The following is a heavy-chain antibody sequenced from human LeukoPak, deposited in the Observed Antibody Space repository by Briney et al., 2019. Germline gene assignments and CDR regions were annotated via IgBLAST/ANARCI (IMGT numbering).Heavy chain of an antibody. J-gene: IGHJ4*02. D-gene: IGHD4-17*01. CDR3: AREMYGDYGFDY. CDR1: GFTFSRYN. V-gene: IGHV3-21*01. CDR2: ISSSSTYL. Sequence: PGGSLRLSCAASGFTFSRYNMNWVRQAPREGLEWVSSISSSSTYLYYADSVQGRCTISRDNAKNSLSLQMNSLRAEDTAVYFCAREMYGDYGFDYWGQGTLVTVSS.